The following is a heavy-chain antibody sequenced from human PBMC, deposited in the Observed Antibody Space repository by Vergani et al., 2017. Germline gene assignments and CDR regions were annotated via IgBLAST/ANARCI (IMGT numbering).Heavy chain of an antibody. J-gene: IGHJ6*03. CDR2: ISNDGSKK. D-gene: IGHD3-10*01. Sequence: QVQLAESGGGRVQPGRSLRLSCAASGFSFSSHAIHWVRQAPGKGLEWVAVISNDGSKKYYADSVKGRFTISRDNSKNTLDLHMNSLRTQDTAVYYCAKAGSVTSGSLQYNFYMDVWGKXP. V-gene: IGHV3-30*18. CDR3: AKAGSVTSGSLQYNFYMDV. CDR1: GFSFSSHA.